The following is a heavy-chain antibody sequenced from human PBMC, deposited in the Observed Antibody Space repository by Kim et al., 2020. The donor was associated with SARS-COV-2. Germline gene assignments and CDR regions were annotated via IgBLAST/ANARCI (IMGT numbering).Heavy chain of an antibody. Sequence: GGSLRLSCAASGFTFSSYSMNWVRQAPGKGLEWVSSISSSSSYIYYADSVKGRFTISRDNAKNSLYLQMNSLRAEDTAVYYCARDYDILTGYWDYYYGMDVWGQGTTVTVSS. CDR3: ARDYDILTGYWDYYYGMDV. D-gene: IGHD3-9*01. V-gene: IGHV3-21*01. CDR2: ISSSSSYI. CDR1: GFTFSSYS. J-gene: IGHJ6*02.